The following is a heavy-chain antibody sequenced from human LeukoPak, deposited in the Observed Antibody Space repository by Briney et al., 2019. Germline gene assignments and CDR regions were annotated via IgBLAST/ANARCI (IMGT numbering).Heavy chain of an antibody. CDR2: IWYGGSNK. CDR1: GFTFSSYG. V-gene: IGHV3-30*02. J-gene: IGHJ3*02. Sequence: GGSLRLSCAASGFTFSSYGMHWVRQAPGKGLEWVAVIWYGGSNKYYADSVKGRFTISRDNSKNTLYLQMNSLRAEDTAVYYCAKFCSGGSCYSDAFDIWGQGTMVTVSS. D-gene: IGHD2-15*01. CDR3: AKFCSGGSCYSDAFDI.